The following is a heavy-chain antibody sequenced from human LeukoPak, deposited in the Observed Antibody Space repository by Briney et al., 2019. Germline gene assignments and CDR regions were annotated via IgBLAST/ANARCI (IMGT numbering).Heavy chain of an antibody. D-gene: IGHD4-17*01. V-gene: IGHV4-59*01. J-gene: IGHJ4*02. Sequence: SETLSLTCTVSGGSISSYYWSWIRQPPGKGLEWIGYIYYSGSTNYNPSLKSRVTISVDTSKNQFSLELSSVTAADTAVYYCAREVFGVYGDYYFDYWGQGTLVTVSS. CDR3: AREVFGVYGDYYFDY. CDR2: IYYSGST. CDR1: GGSISSYY.